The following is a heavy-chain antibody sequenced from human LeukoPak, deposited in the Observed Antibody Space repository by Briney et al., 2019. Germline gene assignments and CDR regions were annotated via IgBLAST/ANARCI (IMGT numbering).Heavy chain of an antibody. D-gene: IGHD3-10*01. CDR2: IYYSGST. CDR1: GGSISSSTYY. CDR3: ARQPTMVRGVGINWFDP. J-gene: IGHJ5*02. Sequence: PSETLSLTCTVSGGSISSSTYYWGWIRQPPGKGLKWIGSIYYSGSTYYNPSLKSRVTISVDTSKNQFSLKLSSVTAADTAVYYCARQPTMVRGVGINWFDPWGQGTLVTVSS. V-gene: IGHV4-39*01.